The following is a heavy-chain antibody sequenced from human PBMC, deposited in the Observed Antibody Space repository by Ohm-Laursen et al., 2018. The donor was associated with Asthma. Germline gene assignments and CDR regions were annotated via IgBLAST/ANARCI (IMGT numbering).Heavy chain of an antibody. CDR2: ISAYNGNT. V-gene: IGHV1-18*04. CDR1: GYAFTNYG. J-gene: IGHJ3*02. D-gene: IGHD5-24*01. Sequence: ASVKVSCKASGYAFTNYGFSWVRQAPGQGLEWMAWISAYNGNTNYAPKFQDRVTMTTDTSTSTAYMELSSLRSEDTAVYYCAREPAALDGYNYRSAFDIWGQGTMVTVSS. CDR3: AREPAALDGYNYRSAFDI.